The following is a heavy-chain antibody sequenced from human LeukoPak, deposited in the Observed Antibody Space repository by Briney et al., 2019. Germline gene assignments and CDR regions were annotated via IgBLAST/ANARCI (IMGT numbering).Heavy chain of an antibody. CDR2: VYTSGSP. CDR3: ARALPTTVTTRYFDL. V-gene: IGHV4-4*07. D-gene: IGHD4-17*01. Sequence: SETLSLTCTVSGGSISSYYWSWIRQSAGGGLEFIGRVYTSGSPDYNPSLKSRVIMSADTSKNQFSLKLSSVTAADTAVYYCARALPTTVTTRYFDLWGRGTLVTVSS. CDR1: GGSISSYY. J-gene: IGHJ2*01.